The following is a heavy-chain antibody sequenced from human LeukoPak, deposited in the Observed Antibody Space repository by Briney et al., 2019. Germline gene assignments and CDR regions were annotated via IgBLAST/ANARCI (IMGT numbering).Heavy chain of an antibody. CDR1: GGSFSGYY. V-gene: IGHV4-34*01. J-gene: IGHJ5*02. CDR3: ARASGVLPSFEWANWFDT. CDR2: IHYSGST. Sequence: SETLSLTCAVYGGSFSGYYWSWIRQPPGRGLEWIGTIHYSGSTFYNPPLKSRLTVSADTSRNQFYMKLSSMTAADTAVYYCARASGVLPSFEWANWFDTWGQGSLVTVSS. D-gene: IGHD3-9*01.